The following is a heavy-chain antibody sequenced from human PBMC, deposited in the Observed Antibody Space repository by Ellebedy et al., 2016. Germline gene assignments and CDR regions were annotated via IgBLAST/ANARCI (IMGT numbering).Heavy chain of an antibody. J-gene: IGHJ4*02. CDR3: ARGYISSWYYFDW. D-gene: IGHD6-13*01. CDR2: IFSSGNT. Sequence: SETLSLTXNVSGGSIRNSHNYWGWIRQPPGKGLEWIGNIFSSGNTFYNPSLKSRVAISADPSRNQISLELSSVTAADTAMYYCARGYISSWYYFDWWGQGTLVTVSS. V-gene: IGHV4-39*07. CDR1: GGSIRNSHNY.